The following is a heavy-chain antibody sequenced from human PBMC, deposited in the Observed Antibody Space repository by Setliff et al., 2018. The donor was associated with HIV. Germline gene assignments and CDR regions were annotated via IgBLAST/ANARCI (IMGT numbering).Heavy chain of an antibody. Sequence: PSETLSLTCTVSGGSISSGSYFWNWIRQPAGKGLEWIGRIYSSGITNYNPSLKSRLTISLDTSKNQFSLQVTSVTAADTAVYYCARDRVDFWSDMDVWGKGTTVTVSS. CDR3: ARDRVDFWSDMDV. V-gene: IGHV4-61*02. J-gene: IGHJ6*04. CDR1: GGSISSGSYF. CDR2: IYSSGIT. D-gene: IGHD3-3*01.